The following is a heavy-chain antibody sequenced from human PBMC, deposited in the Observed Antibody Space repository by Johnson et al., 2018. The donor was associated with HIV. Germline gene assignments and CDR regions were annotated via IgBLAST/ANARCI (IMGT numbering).Heavy chain of an antibody. Sequence: QVQLVESGGGVVQPGRSLRLSCAASGFTFNSYPMHWVRQAPGKGLEWVAVIWHDGSNRNYADSVKGRFTISRDNAKNSLYLQMNSLRAEDTAVYYCARHRAAVLWFREGDTFDIWGQGTMVTVSS. CDR3: ARHRAAVLWFREGDTFDI. J-gene: IGHJ3*02. CDR1: GFTFNSYP. V-gene: IGHV3-30*04. D-gene: IGHD3-10*01. CDR2: IWHDGSNR.